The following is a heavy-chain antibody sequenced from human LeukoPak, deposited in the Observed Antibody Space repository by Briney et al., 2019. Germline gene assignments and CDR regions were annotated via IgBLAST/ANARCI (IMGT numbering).Heavy chain of an antibody. D-gene: IGHD5-18*01. J-gene: IGHJ4*02. Sequence: SETLSLTCTVSGGSISSYYWSWIRQPPGKGLEWIGYIYYSGSTNYNPSLKSRVTISVDTSKNQFSLKLSSVTAADTAVYYCARGTKSGYSYGYFDYWGQGTLVTVSS. CDR2: IYYSGST. V-gene: IGHV4-59*01. CDR1: GGSISSYY. CDR3: ARGTKSGYSYGYFDY.